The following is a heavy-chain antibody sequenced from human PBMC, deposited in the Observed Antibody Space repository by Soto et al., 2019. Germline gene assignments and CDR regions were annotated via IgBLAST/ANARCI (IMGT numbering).Heavy chain of an antibody. CDR3: TRDLVGYDAFDI. CDR2: INCDSGGT. V-gene: IGHV1-2*02. Sequence: QVQLVQSGAEVKKPGASVKVSCEASGYTFTDYYIHWVRQAPGQRLEWMGRINCDSGGTTYTQKFQGGVTMTRDTSINTVYLELSRLTSNDTAIYYCTRDLVGYDAFDIWGQGTMVAVSS. D-gene: IGHD2-15*01. J-gene: IGHJ3*02. CDR1: GYTFTDYY.